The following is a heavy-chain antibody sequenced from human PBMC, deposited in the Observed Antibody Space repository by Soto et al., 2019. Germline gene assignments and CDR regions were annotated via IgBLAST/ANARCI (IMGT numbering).Heavy chain of an antibody. D-gene: IGHD3-10*01. V-gene: IGHV3-21*01. Sequence: PGGSLRLCFAASGFTFSSYSLNSVRQAPGKGLEWVSSISSSSSYIYYADSVKGRFTISRDNAKNSLYLQMNSLRAEDTAVYYCAGKGSGGMDVWGQGTTVTVSS. J-gene: IGHJ6*02. CDR3: AGKGSGGMDV. CDR1: GFTFSSYS. CDR2: ISSSSSYI.